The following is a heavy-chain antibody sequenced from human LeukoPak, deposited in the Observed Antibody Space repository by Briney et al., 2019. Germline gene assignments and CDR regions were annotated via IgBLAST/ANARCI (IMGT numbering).Heavy chain of an antibody. D-gene: IGHD6-19*01. CDR3: ARAGIAVAGSGVEYYYYMDV. CDR1: GGSISSSSYY. Sequence: PSETLSLTCTVSGGSISSSSYYWGWIRQPPGKGLEWIGSIYYSGSTYYNPSLKSRVTISVDTSKNQFSLKLSSVTAADTAVYYCARAGIAVAGSGVEYYYYMDVWGKGTTVTISS. CDR2: IYYSGST. V-gene: IGHV4-39*07. J-gene: IGHJ6*03.